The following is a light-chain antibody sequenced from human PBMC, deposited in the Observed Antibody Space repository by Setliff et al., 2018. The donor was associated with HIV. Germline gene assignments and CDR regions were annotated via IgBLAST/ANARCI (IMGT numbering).Light chain of an antibody. CDR3: SSYTSSSPYV. J-gene: IGLJ1*01. V-gene: IGLV2-14*03. CDR1: SSDVGGYNY. Sequence: QSVLTQPASVSGSPGQSITISCTGTSSDVGGYNYVSWYQQHPGKAPKLMICDVSNRPSGVSNRFSGSKSGNTASLTISGLQAEDEADYCCSSYTSSSPYVFGTGTKVTVL. CDR2: DVS.